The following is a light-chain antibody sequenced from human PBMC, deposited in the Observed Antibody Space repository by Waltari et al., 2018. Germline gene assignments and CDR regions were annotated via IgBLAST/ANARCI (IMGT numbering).Light chain of an antibody. Sequence: HSALTQPASVSGSPGPSITISCTGTSSDVGGYHYVPWYQQHPGKAPKLMIFYLSNRPSGVSNRFSGSKSGNTGSLTVSGLQAEDEADYYCSSYISSDTLELFGGGTSLTVL. CDR1: SSDVGGYHY. CDR3: SSYISSDTLEL. J-gene: IGLJ2*01. V-gene: IGLV2-14*03. CDR2: YLS.